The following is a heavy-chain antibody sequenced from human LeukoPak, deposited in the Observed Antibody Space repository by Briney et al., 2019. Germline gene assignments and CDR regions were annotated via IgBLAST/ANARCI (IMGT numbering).Heavy chain of an antibody. CDR3: ARDRGSSWYIDH. V-gene: IGHV3-30-3*01. D-gene: IGHD6-13*01. J-gene: IGHJ4*02. CDR2: ISYDGSNK. CDR1: GFTFSSDA. Sequence: GGSLRLSCTASGFTFSSDAMHWVRQAPGKGVEWVAVISYDGSNKYYADSVKGRFTISRDNSKNTLYLQMNSLGAEDTGVYYCARDRGSSWYIDHWGQGTLVTVSS.